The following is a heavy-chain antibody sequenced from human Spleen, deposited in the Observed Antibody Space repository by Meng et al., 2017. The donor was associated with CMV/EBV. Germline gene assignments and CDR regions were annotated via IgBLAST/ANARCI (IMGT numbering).Heavy chain of an antibody. D-gene: IGHD6-6*01. CDR2: INPNSGGA. CDR3: ARGEAARPDLLWFDP. J-gene: IGHJ5*02. V-gene: IGHV1-2*02. Sequence: ASVKVSCKASGGTFSSYAISWARQAPGQGLEWMGWINPNSGGANYAQRFQGRVTMTRDTSISTAYMELTRLRSDDTAVYYCARGEAARPDLLWFDPWGQGTLVTVSS. CDR1: GGTFSSYA.